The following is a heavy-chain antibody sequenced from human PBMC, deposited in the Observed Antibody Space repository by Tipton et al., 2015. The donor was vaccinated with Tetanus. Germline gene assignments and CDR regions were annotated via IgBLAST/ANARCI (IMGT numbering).Heavy chain of an antibody. CDR1: GGSLSGYY. V-gene: IGHV4-59*07. D-gene: IGHD6-13*01. CDR3: AKMRSYSSTWYFDY. CDR2: NYYSGSA. J-gene: IGHJ4*02. Sequence: TLSLTCTVSGGSLSGYYWNWIRQSPGKGLEWIGYNYYSGSAIYNPSLKSRVTISLDTSKNQISLRLNSVTAADTAVYYCAKMRSYSSTWYFDYWGQGTLVTVSS.